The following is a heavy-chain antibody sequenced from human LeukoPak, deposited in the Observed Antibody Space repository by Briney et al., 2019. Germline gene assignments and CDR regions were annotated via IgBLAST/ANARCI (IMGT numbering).Heavy chain of an antibody. Sequence: GASVKVSCKASGGTFSSYAISWVRQAPGQGLEWMGGIIPIFGTANYAQKFQGRVTITADESTSTAYMELSSLRSEDTAVYYCARGLAAAGTLFDYWGQGTLVTVSS. CDR3: ARGLAAAGTLFDY. V-gene: IGHV1-69*13. D-gene: IGHD6-13*01. CDR1: GGTFSSYA. J-gene: IGHJ4*02. CDR2: IIPIFGTA.